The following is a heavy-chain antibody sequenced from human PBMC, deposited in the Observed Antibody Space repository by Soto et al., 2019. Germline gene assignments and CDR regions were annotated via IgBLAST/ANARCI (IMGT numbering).Heavy chain of an antibody. CDR3: ARERIAAAGRGWFDP. J-gene: IGHJ5*02. V-gene: IGHV4-30-4*01. Sequence: QVQLQESGPGLVKPSQTLSLTCTVSGGSISSGDYYWSWLRQPPGKGLEWIGYIYYSGSTYYNPSLKRRVTISVDTSKNQCSLKLSSVTAADTAVYHCARERIAAAGRGWFDPWGQGTLVTVSS. D-gene: IGHD6-13*01. CDR1: GGSISSGDYY. CDR2: IYYSGST.